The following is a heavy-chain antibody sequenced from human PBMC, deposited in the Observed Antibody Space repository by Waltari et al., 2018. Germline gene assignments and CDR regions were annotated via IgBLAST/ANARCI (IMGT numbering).Heavy chain of an antibody. D-gene: IGHD6-19*01. CDR2: ISDSGDST. J-gene: IGHJ3*02. CDR1: GFTFNTYA. V-gene: IGHV3-23*01. CDR3: AKDSSGWYEGIDAFDI. Sequence: EGPLLESGGGLVQPGGSLRVSCSASGFTFNTYAMSWVRQAPGKGLEWLSAISDSGDSTYYADSVKGRFTISRDNSKNTLYLQMNSLRAEDTAVYYCAKDSSGWYEGIDAFDIWGQGTMVTVSS.